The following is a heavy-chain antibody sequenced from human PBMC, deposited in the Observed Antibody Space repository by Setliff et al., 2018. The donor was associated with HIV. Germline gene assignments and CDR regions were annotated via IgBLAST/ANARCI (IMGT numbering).Heavy chain of an antibody. CDR1: GFTFTTYW. V-gene: IGHV3-7*01. Sequence: GGSLRLSCAASGFTFTTYWMSWVRQSPGKGLEWVANIKQDGSEKYYVDSVRGRFTISRDNAKNSLYLQMNSLRAEDTAVYYCARDATRGGDMDVWAKGTTVTVSS. CDR3: ARDATRGGDMDV. D-gene: IGHD2-15*01. CDR2: IKQDGSEK. J-gene: IGHJ6*03.